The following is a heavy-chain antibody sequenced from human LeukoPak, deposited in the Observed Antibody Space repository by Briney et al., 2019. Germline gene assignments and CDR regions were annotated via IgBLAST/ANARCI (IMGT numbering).Heavy chain of an antibody. CDR3: ARDCGGDCPNWFDP. Sequence: ASVKDSCKASGGTFSSYAISWVRQAPGQGLEWMGRIIPIFGTANYAQKFQGRVTITTDESTSTAYMELSSLRSEDTAVYYCARDCGGDCPNWFDPWGQGTLVTVSS. D-gene: IGHD2-21*02. J-gene: IGHJ5*02. CDR1: GGTFSSYA. V-gene: IGHV1-69*05. CDR2: IIPIFGTA.